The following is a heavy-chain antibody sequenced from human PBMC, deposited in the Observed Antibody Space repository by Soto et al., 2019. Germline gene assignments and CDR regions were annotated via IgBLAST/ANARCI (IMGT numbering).Heavy chain of an antibody. D-gene: IGHD6-19*01. CDR2: NFWNDDR. Sequence: QITLKESGPTLLKPTQTLTLTCTFSGFSLRTPGVGVGWIRQPPGKALEWLVFNFWNDDRRYSPSLKTRLTVSKDTSRNQVVLRVTNMGPEDTATYFCARSIHSSGYYSFDYWGQGILVTVSS. V-gene: IGHV2-5*01. CDR3: ARSIHSSGYYSFDY. J-gene: IGHJ4*02. CDR1: GFSLRTPGVG.